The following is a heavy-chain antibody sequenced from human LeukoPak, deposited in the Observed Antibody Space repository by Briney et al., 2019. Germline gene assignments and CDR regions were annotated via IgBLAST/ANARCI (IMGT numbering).Heavy chain of an antibody. CDR3: AREGRSGSQFDY. V-gene: IGHV4-59*01. Sequence: PSETLSLTCTVSGGSISSYYWSWIRQPPGKGLEWIGYIYYSGSTNYNPSLKSRVTISVDTSKNQFSLKLSSVTAADTAVYYCAREGRSGSQFDYWGRGTLVTVSS. CDR1: GGSISSYY. CDR2: IYYSGST. J-gene: IGHJ4*02. D-gene: IGHD3-10*01.